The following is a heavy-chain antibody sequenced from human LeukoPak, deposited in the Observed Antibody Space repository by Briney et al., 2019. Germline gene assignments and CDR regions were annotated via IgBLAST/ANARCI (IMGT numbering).Heavy chain of an antibody. CDR3: ATDNYGMLDY. V-gene: IGHV1-2*02. D-gene: IGHD3-9*01. CDR2: VDPRSGIT. Sequence: GASVKVSCKAFGYTFTDYYIHWVRRAPGQGLEWMGWVDPRSGITKSTQKFQGRVTMTRDTSINTVYVDLSGLTFDDTAVYYCATDNYGMLDYWGQGTLVTVSS. CDR1: GYTFTDYY. J-gene: IGHJ4*02.